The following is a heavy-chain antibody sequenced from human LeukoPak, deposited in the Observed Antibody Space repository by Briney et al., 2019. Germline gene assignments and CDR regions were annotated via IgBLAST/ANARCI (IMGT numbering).Heavy chain of an antibody. J-gene: IGHJ4*01. CDR1: GYTFTSYG. Sequence: GASVKVSCKASGYTFTSYGISWVRQAPGQGLEWMGWISANNGNTKYGQKLQGRVTMTTDTSTSTAYMELRSLRSDDTAVYYCARDSNVAYSGGWYTGDWGQGTPVTVSS. D-gene: IGHD6-19*01. CDR3: ARDSNVAYSGGWYTGD. CDR2: ISANNGNT. V-gene: IGHV1-18*01.